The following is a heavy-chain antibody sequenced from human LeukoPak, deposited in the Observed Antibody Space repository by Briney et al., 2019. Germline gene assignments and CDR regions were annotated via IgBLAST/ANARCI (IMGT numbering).Heavy chain of an antibody. Sequence: ASVKVSCKASGYTFTSYGISWVRQAPGQGLEWMGWISAYNGNTNYAQKLQGRVTMTRDTSTSTVYMELSSLRSEDTAVYYCARKTNYYYYYGMDVWGQGTTVTVSS. D-gene: IGHD1-14*01. V-gene: IGHV1-18*01. CDR3: ARKTNYYYYYGMDV. CDR1: GYTFTSYG. CDR2: ISAYNGNT. J-gene: IGHJ6*02.